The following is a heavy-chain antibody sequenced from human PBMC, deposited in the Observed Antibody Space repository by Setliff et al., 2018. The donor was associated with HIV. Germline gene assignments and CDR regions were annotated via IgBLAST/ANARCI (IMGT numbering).Heavy chain of an antibody. CDR1: GFTFSGSA. CDR3: APRFDP. Sequence: SLRLSCAVSGFTFSGSAMHWVRQASGKGLEWVSYISSSGSTIYYADSVKGRFTISRDNAKKSLYLQMNSLRAEDTAVYYCAPRFDPWGQGTLVTVSS. CDR2: ISSSGSTI. J-gene: IGHJ5*02. V-gene: IGHV3-48*03.